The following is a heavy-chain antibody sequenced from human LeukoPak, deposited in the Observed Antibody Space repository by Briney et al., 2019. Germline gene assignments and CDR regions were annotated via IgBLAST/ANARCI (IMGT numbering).Heavy chain of an antibody. V-gene: IGHV1-2*02. CDR1: GYTFTGYY. D-gene: IGHD3-10*01. Sequence: EASVKVSCKASGYTFTGYYMHWVQQAPGQGLEWMGWINPNSGGTNYAQKFQGRVTMTRDTSISTAYMELSRLRSDDTAVYYCAREGEALLLWFGELLTPYWFDPWGQGTLVTVSS. J-gene: IGHJ5*02. CDR2: INPNSGGT. CDR3: AREGEALLLWFGELLTPYWFDP.